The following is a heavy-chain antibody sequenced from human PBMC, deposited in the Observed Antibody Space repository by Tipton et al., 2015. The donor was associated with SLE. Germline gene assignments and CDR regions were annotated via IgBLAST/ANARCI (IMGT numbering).Heavy chain of an antibody. Sequence: RSLRLSCTTSGFTFGEYGMSWFRQAPGKGLEWVGFIRSNAYGGTTQYAASVTGRFTLSRDDSRSILYLHMNRLKTEDTAVYFCARSLNIAAASFDIWGQGTMVTVSS. CDR1: GFTFGEYG. J-gene: IGHJ3*02. D-gene: IGHD6-13*01. V-gene: IGHV3-49*03. CDR2: IRSNAYGGTT. CDR3: ARSLNIAAASFDI.